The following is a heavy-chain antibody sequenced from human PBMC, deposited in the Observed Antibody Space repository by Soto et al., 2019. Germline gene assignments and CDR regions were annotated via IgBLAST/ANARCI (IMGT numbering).Heavy chain of an antibody. V-gene: IGHV4-59*01. CDR2: IYYSGST. CDR3: ARVGSSSWYLGRSYFDY. Sequence: SETLSLTCTVSGGSISSYYWSWVRQPPGKGLEWIGYIYYSGSTNYNPSLKSRVTISVDTSKNQFSLKLSSVTAADTAVYYCARVGSSSWYLGRSYFDYWGQGTLVTVSS. D-gene: IGHD6-13*01. CDR1: GGSISSYY. J-gene: IGHJ4*02.